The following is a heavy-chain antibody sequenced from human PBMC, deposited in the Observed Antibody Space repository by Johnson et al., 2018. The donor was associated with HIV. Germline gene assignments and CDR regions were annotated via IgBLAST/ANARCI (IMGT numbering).Heavy chain of an antibody. V-gene: IGHV3-11*04. CDR1: GFTFSDFY. CDR2: ISTTGTTI. J-gene: IGHJ3*02. CDR3: VFGEDYYDSGGHHHGPAAFDI. D-gene: IGHD3-22*01. Sequence: QVQLVESGGGLVKPGGSLRLSCAASGFTFSDFYMSWIRQAPGRGLEWISYISTTGTTIYYAESVKGRFTISRDNAKNSLYLQMNSLRAEDTALYYCVFGEDYYDSGGHHHGPAAFDIWGQGT.